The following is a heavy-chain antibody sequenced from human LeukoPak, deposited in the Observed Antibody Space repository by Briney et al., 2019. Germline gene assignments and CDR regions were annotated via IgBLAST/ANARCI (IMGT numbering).Heavy chain of an antibody. Sequence: GGSLRLSCAASGFTFSSYSMNWVRQAPGKGLEWVSSISSSSSYIYYADSVKGRFTISRDNAKNSLYLQMNSLRAEDTAVYYCARDCPYYDFWSGYYYYMDVWGKGTTVTVSS. D-gene: IGHD3-3*01. CDR3: ARDCPYYDFWSGYYYYMDV. J-gene: IGHJ6*03. V-gene: IGHV3-21*01. CDR2: ISSSSSYI. CDR1: GFTFSSYS.